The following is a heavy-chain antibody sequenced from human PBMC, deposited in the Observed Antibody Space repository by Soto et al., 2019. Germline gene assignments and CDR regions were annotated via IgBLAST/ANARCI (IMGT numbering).Heavy chain of an antibody. CDR3: AKVEYSYGVFDY. J-gene: IGHJ4*02. Sequence: GGFLRLSCAASGFTFSSYAMSWVRQAPGKGLEWVSAISGSGGSTYYADSVKGRFTISRDNSKNTLYLQMNSLRAEDTAVYYCAKVEYSYGVFDYWGQGTLVTVSS. D-gene: IGHD5-18*01. CDR1: GFTFSSYA. V-gene: IGHV3-23*01. CDR2: ISGSGGST.